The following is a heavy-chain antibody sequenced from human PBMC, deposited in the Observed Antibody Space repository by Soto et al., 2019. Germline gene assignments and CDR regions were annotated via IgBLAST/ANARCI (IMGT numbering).Heavy chain of an antibody. CDR2: IIPIFGTA. Sequence: ASVKVSCKASGGTFSSYAISWVRQAPGQGLEWMGGIIPIFGTANYAQKFQGRVTITADESTSTAYMELSSLRSEDTAVYYCARAVLVPAAIGWFDPWGQGTLVTVSS. CDR1: GGTFSSYA. D-gene: IGHD2-2*01. CDR3: ARAVLVPAAIGWFDP. J-gene: IGHJ5*02. V-gene: IGHV1-69*13.